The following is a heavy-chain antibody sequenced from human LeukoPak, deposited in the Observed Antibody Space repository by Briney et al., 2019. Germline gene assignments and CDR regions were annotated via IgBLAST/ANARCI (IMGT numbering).Heavy chain of an antibody. CDR1: GFTFSGSA. V-gene: IGHV3-73*01. J-gene: IGHJ3*02. CDR2: IRSKANSYAT. D-gene: IGHD3-10*01. CDR3: TRREYYYGSGSYWSGAFDI. Sequence: GGSLRLSCAASGFTFSGSAMHWVRQASGKGLEWVGRIRSKANSYATAYAASVKGRFTISRDDSKNTAYLQMNSLKTEDTAVYYCTRREYYYGSGSYWSGAFDIWGQGTMVTVSS.